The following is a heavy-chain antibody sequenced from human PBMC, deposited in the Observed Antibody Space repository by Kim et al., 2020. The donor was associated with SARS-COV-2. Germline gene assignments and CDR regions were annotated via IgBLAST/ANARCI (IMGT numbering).Heavy chain of an antibody. J-gene: IGHJ4*02. CDR3: ARTCGSGSYSFDY. Sequence: CAQGFTGRFVFSLDAAVSTAYLQISSLKSEDTAVYYCARTCGSGSYSFDYWGQGTLVTVSS. V-gene: IGHV7-4-1*02. D-gene: IGHD3-10*01.